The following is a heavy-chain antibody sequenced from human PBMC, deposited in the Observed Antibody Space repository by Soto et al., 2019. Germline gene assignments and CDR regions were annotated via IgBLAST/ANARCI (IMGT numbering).Heavy chain of an antibody. Sequence: ASVKVSCKASGYTFTSYYMHWVRQAPGQGLEWMGIINPSGGSTSYAQKFQGRVTMTRDTSTSTVYMELSSLRSEDTAVYYCASALAVRGYFDYWGQGTLVTVSS. CDR2: INPSGGST. D-gene: IGHD3-16*01. J-gene: IGHJ4*02. CDR3: ASALAVRGYFDY. CDR1: GYTFTSYY. V-gene: IGHV1-46*01.